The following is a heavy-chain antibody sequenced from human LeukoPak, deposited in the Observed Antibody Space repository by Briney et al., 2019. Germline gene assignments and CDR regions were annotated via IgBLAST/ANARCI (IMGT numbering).Heavy chain of an antibody. CDR3: AKDTPPHDYGDY. CDR2: ISNSGGST. Sequence: GGSLRLSCAASGFTFSSYAMSWVRQAPGKGLEWVSSISNSGGSTYYADSVKGRFTISRDNSKNTLYLQMNSLRAEDTAVYYCAKDTPPHDYGDYWGQGTLVTVSS. V-gene: IGHV3-23*01. J-gene: IGHJ4*02. CDR1: GFTFSSYA.